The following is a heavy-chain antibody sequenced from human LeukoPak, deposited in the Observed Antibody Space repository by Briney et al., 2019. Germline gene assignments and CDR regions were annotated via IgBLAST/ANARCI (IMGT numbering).Heavy chain of an antibody. V-gene: IGHV3-66*02. CDR3: ANRYIAVAGTVFDY. CDR1: GFTVSSNY. CDR2: IYSGGST. Sequence: GGSLRLSCAASGFTVSSNYMSWVRQAPGKGLERVSVIYSGGSTYYADSVKGRFTISRDNSKNTLYLQMNSLRAEDTAVYYCANRYIAVAGTVFDYWGQGTLVTVSS. J-gene: IGHJ4*02. D-gene: IGHD6-19*01.